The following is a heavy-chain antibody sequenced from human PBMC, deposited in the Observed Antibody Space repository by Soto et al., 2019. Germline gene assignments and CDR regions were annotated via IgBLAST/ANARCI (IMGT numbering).Heavy chain of an antibody. D-gene: IGHD3-10*01. CDR3: ASLPFYGSGTYDVPAD. CDR1: GYSFSSSW. Sequence: GESLKISCKGSGYSFSSSWITWVRQMPGKGLQWMGRIDPSDSYTNYGPSFQGHVTISADKSISTAYLQWGSLTASDTALYYCASLPFYGSGTYDVPADWGQGTLVTVSS. CDR2: IDPSDSYT. J-gene: IGHJ4*02. V-gene: IGHV5-10-1*01.